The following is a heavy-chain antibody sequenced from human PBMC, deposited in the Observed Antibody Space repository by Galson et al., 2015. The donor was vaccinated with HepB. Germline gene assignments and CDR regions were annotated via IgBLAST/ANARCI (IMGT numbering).Heavy chain of an antibody. CDR1: GFRLSSYS. D-gene: IGHD4-17*01. V-gene: IGHV3-21*01. CDR2: IHSSGFCK. CDR3: ARVADSHYGDHTHFDS. J-gene: IGHJ4*02. Sequence: SLRLSCAASGFRLSSYSMNWVRQAPGEGLEWVSSIHSSGFCKYYAGSVKGRFTISRDNARNSLYLQMSSLRVEDTAVYYCARVADSHYGDHTHFDSWGQGALVTVSS.